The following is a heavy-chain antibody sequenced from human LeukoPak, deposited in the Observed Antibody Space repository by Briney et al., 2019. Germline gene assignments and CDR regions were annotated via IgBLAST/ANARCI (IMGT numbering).Heavy chain of an antibody. CDR2: INHSGST. Sequence: SETLSLTCAVYGGSFSGYYWSWIRQPPGKGLAWIGEINHSGSTNYNPSLKSRVTISVDTSKNQFSLKLSSVTAADTAVYYCARGLFSAVAGPVDYWGQGTLVTVSS. D-gene: IGHD6-19*01. V-gene: IGHV4-34*01. J-gene: IGHJ4*02. CDR3: ARGLFSAVAGPVDY. CDR1: GGSFSGYY.